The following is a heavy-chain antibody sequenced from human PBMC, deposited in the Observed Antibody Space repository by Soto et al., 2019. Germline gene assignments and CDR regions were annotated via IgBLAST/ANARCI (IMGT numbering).Heavy chain of an antibody. CDR3: ARDPLRYCSGGXCYRGGRFDC. D-gene: IGHD2-15*01. Sequence: QVQLVQSGAEVKKPGASVKVSCKASGYTFTSYGISWVRQAPGQGLEWMGWISAYNGNTNYAQKLQGRVTMTTDTATSTASMELRSLRSDDTAVYYCARDPLRYCSGGXCYRGGRFDCWGQGTLVTVSS. CDR2: ISAYNGNT. V-gene: IGHV1-18*01. CDR1: GYTFTSYG. J-gene: IGHJ4*02.